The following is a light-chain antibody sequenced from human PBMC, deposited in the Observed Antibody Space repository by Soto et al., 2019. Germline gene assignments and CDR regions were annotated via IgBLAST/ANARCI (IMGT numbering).Light chain of an antibody. Sequence: EIVMTQSPATLSVSPGERATLSCRASQSVSSNLAWYQQKPGQAPRLLIYGASTRATGIPARFSGSGSGTEFTLTISSLQSEDFAVYYCQQYNNGPPGWTFGQGTKVEIK. CDR3: QQYNNGPPGWT. V-gene: IGKV3-15*01. CDR1: QSVSSN. CDR2: GAS. J-gene: IGKJ1*01.